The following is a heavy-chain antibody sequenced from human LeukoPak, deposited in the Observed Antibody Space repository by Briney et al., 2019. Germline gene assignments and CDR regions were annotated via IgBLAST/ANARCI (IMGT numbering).Heavy chain of an antibody. V-gene: IGHV3-23*01. Sequence: GGSLRLSCAASGFTFSSYAMSWVRQAPGRGLEWVSAISGRGGVTYYADSVKGRFTISRDNSKNTLYLQMNSLRAEDTAVYYCARDARGAFDIWGQGTMVTVSS. CDR2: ISGRGGVT. J-gene: IGHJ3*02. CDR1: GFTFSSYA. CDR3: ARDARGAFDI.